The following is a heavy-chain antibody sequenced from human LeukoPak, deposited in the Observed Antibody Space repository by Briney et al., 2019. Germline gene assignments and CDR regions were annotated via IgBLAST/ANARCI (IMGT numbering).Heavy chain of an antibody. CDR3: ARLGWWDS. Sequence: SETLSLTCTVSGDSISDYYWSGIRQSPGKGLEWIGYTYGSGGPKYNPSLKGRVTIAPDTSKNQFSLKLSSVTAADTAVYYCARLGWWDSWGQGTLVTVSS. D-gene: IGHD2-15*01. CDR1: GDSISDYY. J-gene: IGHJ4*02. V-gene: IGHV4-4*09. CDR2: TYGSGGP.